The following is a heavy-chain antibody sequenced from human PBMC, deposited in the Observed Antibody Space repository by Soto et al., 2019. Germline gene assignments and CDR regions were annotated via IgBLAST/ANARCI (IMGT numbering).Heavy chain of an antibody. J-gene: IGHJ4*02. CDR2: IYYSGST. Sequence: NPSETLSLTCTVSGCSISRGDYYRRWIRQTPGKGMEWIGYIYYSGSTYYNPSLKSRVTISVDTSKNQFSLKLSSVTAADTAVYYCARGRTQYYYDSSGYFYFDYWGQGTLVTVSS. V-gene: IGHV4-30-4*01. CDR1: GCSISRGDYY. D-gene: IGHD3-22*01. CDR3: ARGRTQYYYDSSGYFYFDY.